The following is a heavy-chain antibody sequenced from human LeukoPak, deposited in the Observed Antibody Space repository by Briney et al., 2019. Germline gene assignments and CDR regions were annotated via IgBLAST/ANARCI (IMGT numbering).Heavy chain of an antibody. Sequence: GGSLRLSCAASGFTFSSYSMNWVRQAPGKGLEWVSSISSSSDYIYYADSLKGRFTISRDNAKSSLYLQMNSLRAEDTAVYYCARDGSGTFDYWGQGTLVTVSS. D-gene: IGHD1-1*01. CDR2: ISSSSDYI. J-gene: IGHJ4*02. CDR1: GFTFSSYS. CDR3: ARDGSGTFDY. V-gene: IGHV3-21*01.